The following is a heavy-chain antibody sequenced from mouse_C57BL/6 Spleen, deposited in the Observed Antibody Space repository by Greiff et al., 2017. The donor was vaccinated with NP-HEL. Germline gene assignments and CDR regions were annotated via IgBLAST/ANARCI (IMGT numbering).Heavy chain of an antibody. CDR3: TRKSIYGGYWYFDV. Sequence: VQLKQSGTVLARPGASVKMSCKTSGYTFTSYWMHWVKQRPGQGLEWIGAIYPGNSDTSYNQKFKGKAKLTAVTSASTAYMELSSLTNEDSAVYYCTRKSIYGGYWYFDVWGTGTTVTVSS. J-gene: IGHJ1*03. CDR2: IYPGNSDT. D-gene: IGHD1-1*02. CDR1: GYTFTSYW. V-gene: IGHV1-5*01.